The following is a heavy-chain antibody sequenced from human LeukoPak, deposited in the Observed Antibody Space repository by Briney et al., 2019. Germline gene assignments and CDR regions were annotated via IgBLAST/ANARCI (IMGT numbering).Heavy chain of an antibody. Sequence: SETLSLTCAVYGGTFSGYYWTWVRQTPEKGLEWIGEMNPSAGTSYNASLKSRVTISADTSKNQFYLMLSSVTAADTAVYYCARGRQDVTMIVVVMAAVSYYLDVWGKGTTVTVS. CDR2: MNPSAGT. J-gene: IGHJ6*03. V-gene: IGHV4-34*01. CDR3: ARGRQDVTMIVVVMAAVSYYLDV. D-gene: IGHD3-22*01. CDR1: GGTFSGYY.